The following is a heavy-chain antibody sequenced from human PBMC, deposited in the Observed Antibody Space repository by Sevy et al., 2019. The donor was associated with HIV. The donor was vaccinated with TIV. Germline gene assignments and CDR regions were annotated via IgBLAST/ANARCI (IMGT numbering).Heavy chain of an antibody. CDR3: AKEGGYSSGWYNYYYGMDV. CDR1: GFTFSSYG. J-gene: IGHJ6*02. Sequence: GGSLRLSCAASGFTFSSYGMHWVRQAPGKGLEWVAVISYDGSNKYYADSVKGRFTISRDNSKNTLYLQMNGLRAEDTAVYYCAKEGGYSSGWYNYYYGMDVWGQGTTVTVSS. V-gene: IGHV3-30*18. CDR2: ISYDGSNK. D-gene: IGHD6-19*01.